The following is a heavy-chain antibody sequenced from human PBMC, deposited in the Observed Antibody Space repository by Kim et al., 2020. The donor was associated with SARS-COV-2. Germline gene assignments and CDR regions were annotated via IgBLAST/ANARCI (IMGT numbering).Heavy chain of an antibody. J-gene: IGHJ5*02. D-gene: IGHD1-26*01. CDR1: GYTFTRHA. CDR3: ARGGWELPQYNWFDP. Sequence: ASVKVSCKAAGYTFTRHAINWVRQAPGQGLEWMGRININTRDPTYAQGFTGRFVFSLDTSVSTAYLQISSLKAEDTAVYYCARGGWELPQYNWFDPWGQG. CDR2: ININTRDP. V-gene: IGHV7-4-1*02.